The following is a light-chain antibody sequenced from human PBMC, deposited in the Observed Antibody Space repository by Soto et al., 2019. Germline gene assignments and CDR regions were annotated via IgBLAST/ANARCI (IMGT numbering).Light chain of an antibody. V-gene: IGKV3-11*01. Sequence: EIVLTQSPATLSLSPGERATFSCRASQSVSSDLVWYQQKPGQAPRLLIYDASNRATGIPARFSGSGSGTDFTLTISSLEPEDFAVYYCQPRSNWPPITLGGGTKVNIK. J-gene: IGKJ4*01. CDR1: QSVSSD. CDR2: DAS. CDR3: QPRSNWPPIT.